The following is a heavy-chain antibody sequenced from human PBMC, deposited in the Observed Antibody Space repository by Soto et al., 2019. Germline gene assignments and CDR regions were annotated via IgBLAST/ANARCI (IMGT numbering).Heavy chain of an antibody. CDR2: INHSGST. CDR3: ARRRRLNYFDY. V-gene: IGHV4-34*01. J-gene: IGHJ4*02. D-gene: IGHD3-16*01. Sequence: SETLSLTCTVSGGSLSGYYWSWIRQPPGKGLEWIGEINHSGSTNYNPSLKSRVTISVDTSKNQFSLKLSSVTAADTAVYYCARRRRLNYFDYWGRGTLVTVSS. CDR1: GGSLSGYY.